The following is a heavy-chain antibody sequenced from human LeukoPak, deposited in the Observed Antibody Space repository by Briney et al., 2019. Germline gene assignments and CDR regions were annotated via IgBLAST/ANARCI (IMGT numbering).Heavy chain of an antibody. Sequence: GESLKISCQGSGYSFSSYWIGWVRQMPGKGLEWMGIIYPGDSDTRYSPSFQGQVTISVDKSISTAYLQWSSLKATDTAMYSCARLQYSYGWNYFDYWGQGTLVTVSS. CDR3: ARLQYSYGWNYFDY. V-gene: IGHV5-51*01. CDR2: IYPGDSDT. CDR1: GYSFSSYW. J-gene: IGHJ4*02. D-gene: IGHD5-18*01.